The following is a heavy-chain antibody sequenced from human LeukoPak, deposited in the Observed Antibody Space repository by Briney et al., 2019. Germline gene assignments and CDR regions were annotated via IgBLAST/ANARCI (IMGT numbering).Heavy chain of an antibody. CDR2: IYSGGSGST. D-gene: IGHD2-2*01. CDR1: GFTVSSSY. CDR3: AHRKATSWAHDY. J-gene: IGHJ4*02. V-gene: IGHV3-53*01. Sequence: GGSLRLSCAASGFTVSSSYMSWVRQAPGKGLEWVSVIYSGGSGSTYYADSVKGRFTISRDNSKNTLNLQMNSLRAEDTAVYYCAHRKATSWAHDYWGQGTLVTVSS.